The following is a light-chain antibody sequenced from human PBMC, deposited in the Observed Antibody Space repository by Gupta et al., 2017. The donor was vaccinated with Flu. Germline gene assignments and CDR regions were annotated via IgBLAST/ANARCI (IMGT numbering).Light chain of an antibody. CDR1: QGINSH. CDR2: TTP. Sequence: DIQLTQSPPFLSASVGDRVTITCRASQGINSHLAWYQQRPGKAPNLLIYTTPTVQSGVPSRFSGSGSGTEFTLAISSLQPEDFATYYCQQRDSSPFAFGGGTKVEI. CDR3: QQRDSSPFA. J-gene: IGKJ4*01. V-gene: IGKV1-9*01.